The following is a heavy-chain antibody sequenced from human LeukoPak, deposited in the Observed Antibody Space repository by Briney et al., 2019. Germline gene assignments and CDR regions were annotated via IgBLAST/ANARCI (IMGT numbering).Heavy chain of an antibody. CDR2: ISGSGDST. V-gene: IGHV3-23*01. Sequence: GGSLRLSCAASGFTFSSYAMNWVRQTPGKGLEWVSIISGSGDSTYYADSVEGRFTISRDNSRNTLYLQMISLRAEDTGVYYCAKIPQVSTTSVPNFDYWGQGTLVTVSS. CDR1: GFTFSSYA. J-gene: IGHJ4*02. CDR3: AKIPQVSTTSVPNFDY. D-gene: IGHD2/OR15-2a*01.